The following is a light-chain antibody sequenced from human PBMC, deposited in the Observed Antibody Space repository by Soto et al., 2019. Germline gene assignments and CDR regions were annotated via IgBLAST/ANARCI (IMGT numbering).Light chain of an antibody. CDR3: VSWDDSLISFV. V-gene: IGLV1-47*01. Sequence: QSVLTQPPSASGTPGQRVTISCSGRTSNIGRNSVFWYQHLPGRAPKLLTYDSDRFSVSRSGTSASLAIGGLRSEDEADYYCVSWDDSLISFVFGGGTKLTVL. CDR1: TSNIGRNS. J-gene: IGLJ2*01.